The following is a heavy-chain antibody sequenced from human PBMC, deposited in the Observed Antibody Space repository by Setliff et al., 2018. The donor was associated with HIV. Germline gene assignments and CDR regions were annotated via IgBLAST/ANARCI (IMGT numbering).Heavy chain of an antibody. CDR1: GFPFSNYA. J-gene: IGHJ4*02. CDR3: ARGGGAFAFAYVDN. CDR2: ISDDGSDK. D-gene: IGHD2-21*01. V-gene: IGHV3-30*04. Sequence: GGSLRLSCGVSGFPFSNYAMHWVRQAPGKGLEWVAIISDDGSDKHFADSLKGRFTISRDNSKNTMYLQMNSLKIEETAIYYCARGGGAFAFAYVDNWGQGTLVTVSS.